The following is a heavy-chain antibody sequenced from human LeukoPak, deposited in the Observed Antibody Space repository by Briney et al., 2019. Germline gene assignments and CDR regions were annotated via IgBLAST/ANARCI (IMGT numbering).Heavy chain of an antibody. CDR3: ARQRIVGATNERGYYFDY. V-gene: IGHV1-46*01. CDR2: INRSGGST. D-gene: IGHD1-26*01. CDR1: GYTFISYY. J-gene: IGHJ4*02. Sequence: ASVKVSGKASGYTFISYYMHWVRQAPGQGLEWVGIINRSGGSTSYAQKFQGRVTISVDTTKNQFSLKLSSVTAADTDVYYCARQRIVGATNERGYYFDYWGQGTLVTVSS.